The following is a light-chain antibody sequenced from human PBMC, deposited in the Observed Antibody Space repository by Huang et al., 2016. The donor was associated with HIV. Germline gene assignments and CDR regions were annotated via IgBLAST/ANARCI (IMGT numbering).Light chain of an antibody. CDR2: TAS. CDR3: QQSYITPYT. Sequence: DIQMTQSPSSLSASVGDRVTITCRASQSISSYLNWDQQKPGNAPKLLIYTASSLQSGVPSRFSGSGSGTDFTLTISSLQPEDFTTYYCQQSYITPYTFGQGTKLEIK. CDR1: QSISSY. V-gene: IGKV1-39*01. J-gene: IGKJ2*01.